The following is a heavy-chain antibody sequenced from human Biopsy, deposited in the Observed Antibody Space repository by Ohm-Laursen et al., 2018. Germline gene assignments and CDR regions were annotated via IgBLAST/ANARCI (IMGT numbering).Heavy chain of an antibody. D-gene: IGHD3-10*01. CDR1: GGSISGYY. CDR3: ATDGAGSYNEN. V-gene: IGHV3-11*01. Sequence: LSLTCAVSGGSISGYYWSWIRQPPGKGLEWLSYISGSGVTKMYADSVKGRFTVSRDNAKNSLYLEMNNLTVEDTAVYYCATDGAGSYNENWGQGTLVSVSS. CDR2: ISGSGVTK. J-gene: IGHJ4*02.